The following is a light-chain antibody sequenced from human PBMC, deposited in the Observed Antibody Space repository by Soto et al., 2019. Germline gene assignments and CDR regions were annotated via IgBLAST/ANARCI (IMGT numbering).Light chain of an antibody. CDR3: QQYGSSPPYT. CDR2: GAS. Sequence: EIVLTQSPGTLSLSPGERATLSCRASQSVSSSYLAWYQQKPGQAPRLLIYGASSRATGIPDRVSGSVSGTDFTLTISRLEPEDFAVYYFQQYGSSPPYTFGQGSKLEI. V-gene: IGKV3-20*01. CDR1: QSVSSSY. J-gene: IGKJ2*01.